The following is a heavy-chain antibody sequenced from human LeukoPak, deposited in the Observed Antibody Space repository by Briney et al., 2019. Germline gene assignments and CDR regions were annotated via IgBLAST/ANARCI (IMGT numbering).Heavy chain of an antibody. CDR2: ISYDGSNK. V-gene: IGHV3-30*18. CDR1: GFTFSSYG. CDR3: AKDNRNYAMDV. Sequence: GGSLRLSCAASGFTFSSYGMHWVRQAPGKGLEWVAVISYDGSNKYYADSVKGRFTISRDKSKYTLNLQMNSLRAEDTAIYYCAKDNRNYAMDVWGQGTTVTVSS. J-gene: IGHJ6*02.